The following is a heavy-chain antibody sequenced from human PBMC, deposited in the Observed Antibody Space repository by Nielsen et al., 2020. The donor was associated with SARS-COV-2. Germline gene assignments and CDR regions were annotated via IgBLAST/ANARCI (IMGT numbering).Heavy chain of an antibody. D-gene: IGHD2-2*02. J-gene: IGHJ4*02. CDR3: VVIVVPAAIAVDY. Sequence: SETLSLTCTVSGGSISSGDYYWSWIRQPPGKGLEWIGYIYYTGTPYYNPSLKSRVTISVDTSKNQFSLKLSSVTAADTAVYYCVVIVVPAAIAVDYWGQGTLVTVSS. CDR1: GGSISSGDYY. CDR2: IYYTGTP. V-gene: IGHV4-30-4*01.